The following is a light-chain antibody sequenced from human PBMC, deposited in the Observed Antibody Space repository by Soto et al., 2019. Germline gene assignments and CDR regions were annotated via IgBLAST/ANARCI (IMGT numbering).Light chain of an antibody. CDR2: AAS. CDR3: QQYYSYPLIT. Sequence: DIQMTQSPSSLSASVGDRVTITCRASQTISRNLNWYQQKPGKAPKLLIYAASTLQSGVPSRFSGSGSGTDFTLTISCLQSEDFATYYCQQYYSYPLITFGQGTRLEIK. CDR1: QTISRN. J-gene: IGKJ5*01. V-gene: IGKV1-39*01.